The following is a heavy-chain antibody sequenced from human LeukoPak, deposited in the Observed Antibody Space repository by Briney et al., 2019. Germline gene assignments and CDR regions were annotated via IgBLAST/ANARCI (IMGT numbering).Heavy chain of an antibody. Sequence: ASVKVSCKASGYTFTRYYMRWVRQAPGQGLEWMGIINPSGGSTNYAQKFQGRVTMTRDTSTSTVYMELSSLRSEDTAVYYCARSSSSSVGMDVWGQGTTVTVSS. D-gene: IGHD6-6*01. CDR3: ARSSSSSVGMDV. J-gene: IGHJ6*02. CDR1: GYTFTRYY. V-gene: IGHV1-46*01. CDR2: INPSGGST.